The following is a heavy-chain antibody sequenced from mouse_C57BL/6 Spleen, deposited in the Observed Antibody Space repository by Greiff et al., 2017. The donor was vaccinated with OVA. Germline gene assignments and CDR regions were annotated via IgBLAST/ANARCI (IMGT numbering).Heavy chain of an antibody. CDR3: ARTYYGN. J-gene: IGHJ3*01. CDR1: GFTFSDYG. CDR2: ISSGSSTI. V-gene: IGHV5-17*01. Sequence: EVKVEESGGGLVKPGGSLKLSCAASGFTFSDYGMHWVRQAPEKGLEWVAYISSGSSTIYYADTVKGRFTISRDNAKNTLFLQMTSLRSEDTAMYYCARTYYGNWGQGTLVTVSA. D-gene: IGHD2-10*01.